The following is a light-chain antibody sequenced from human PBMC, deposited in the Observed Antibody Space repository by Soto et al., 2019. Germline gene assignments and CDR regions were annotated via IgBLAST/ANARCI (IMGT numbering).Light chain of an antibody. CDR1: QTITNY. CDR3: QQSYSSPWT. V-gene: IGKV1-39*01. J-gene: IGKJ1*01. Sequence: DIQMTQSPSSLSASVGDRVTITCRASQTITNYLNWYQQKPGKAPKLLIYAASTLLSGVPSRFTGGGSGTDVTLTIVSLQPEDFATYFCQQSYSSPWTFGQGTKVEI. CDR2: AAS.